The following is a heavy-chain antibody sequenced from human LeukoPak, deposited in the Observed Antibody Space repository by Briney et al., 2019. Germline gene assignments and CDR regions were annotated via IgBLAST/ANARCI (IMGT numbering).Heavy chain of an antibody. CDR2: IYSGGST. Sequence: TGGSLRLSCAASGVTVSTSYMSWVRQAPGKGLEWVSIIYSGGSTYYADSVKGRFTISRDNSKNTLYLQMNSLRAEDTAVYYCAKGRLSGRNGGDYWGQGTLVTVSS. CDR3: AKGRLSGRNGGDY. J-gene: IGHJ4*02. V-gene: IGHV3-53*01. CDR1: GVTVSTSY. D-gene: IGHD1-14*01.